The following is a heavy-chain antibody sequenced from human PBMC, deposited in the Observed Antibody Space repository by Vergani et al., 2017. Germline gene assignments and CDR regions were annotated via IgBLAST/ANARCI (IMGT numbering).Heavy chain of an antibody. D-gene: IGHD3-3*01. V-gene: IGHV4-39*01. CDR2: IYYSGST. Sequence: QLQLQESGPGLVKPSETLSLTCTASGGSISSSSYYWGWIRQPPGKGLEWIGNIYYSGSTYYNPSLKSRGTISVDTSKNQFSLKLSSVTAADTAVYYCAREMTIFGVIVNYMDVWGKGTTVTVSS. CDR1: GGSISSSSYY. J-gene: IGHJ6*03. CDR3: AREMTIFGVIVNYMDV.